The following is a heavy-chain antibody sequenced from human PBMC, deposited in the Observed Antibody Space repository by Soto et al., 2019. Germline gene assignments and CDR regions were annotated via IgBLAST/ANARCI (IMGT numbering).Heavy chain of an antibody. CDR3: SKTIFGVVIN. D-gene: IGHD3-3*01. CDR1: GYTFTSYD. CDR2: MNPNSGNT. Sequence: QVQLVQSGAEVKKPGASVKVSCTASGYTFTSYDINWVRQATGQGLEWLGWMNPNSGNTGYAQKFQDRISMTRNTSRSTAYMELSSLRSEDTAVYYCSKTIFGVVINWGQGTLVTVSS. J-gene: IGHJ4*02. V-gene: IGHV1-8*01.